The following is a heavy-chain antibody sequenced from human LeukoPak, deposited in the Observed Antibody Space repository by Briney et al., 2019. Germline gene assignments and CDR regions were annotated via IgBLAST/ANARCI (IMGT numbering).Heavy chain of an antibody. CDR3: ARGTTLVTNYFDY. CDR1: GYTFTSHG. D-gene: IGHD5-18*01. Sequence: SVKVSCKASGYTFTSHGISWVRQAPGQGLEWMGGIIPIFGTANYAQKFQGRVTITADESTSTAYMELSSLRSEDTAVYYCARGTTLVTNYFDYWGQGTLVTVSS. J-gene: IGHJ4*02. CDR2: IIPIFGTA. V-gene: IGHV1-69*13.